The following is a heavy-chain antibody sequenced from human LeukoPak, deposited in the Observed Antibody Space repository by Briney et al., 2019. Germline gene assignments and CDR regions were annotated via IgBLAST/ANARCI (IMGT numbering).Heavy chain of an antibody. CDR3: ARGEMVATISYRFDP. D-gene: IGHD5-12*01. CDR2: INHSGST. J-gene: IGHJ5*02. CDR1: GGSFSGYY. Sequence: KPSETLSLTCAVYGGSFSGYYWSWIRQPPGKGLEWIGEINHSGSTNYNPSLKSRVTISVDTSKNQFSLKLSSVTAADTAVYYCARGEMVATISYRFDPWGQGTLVTVSS. V-gene: IGHV4-34*01.